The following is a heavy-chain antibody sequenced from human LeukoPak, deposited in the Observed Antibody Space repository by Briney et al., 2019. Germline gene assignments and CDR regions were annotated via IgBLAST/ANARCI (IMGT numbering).Heavy chain of an antibody. V-gene: IGHV1-3*01. CDR2: INAGNGNT. CDR1: GYTFTSYA. CDR3: AITAVAGTLGFDY. J-gene: IGHJ4*02. D-gene: IGHD6-19*01. Sequence: ASVKVSCKASGYTFTSYAMHWVRQAPGQRLEWMGWINAGNGNTKYSQKLQGRVTITRDTFASTAYMELSSLRSEDTAVYYCAITAVAGTLGFDYWGQGTLVTVSS.